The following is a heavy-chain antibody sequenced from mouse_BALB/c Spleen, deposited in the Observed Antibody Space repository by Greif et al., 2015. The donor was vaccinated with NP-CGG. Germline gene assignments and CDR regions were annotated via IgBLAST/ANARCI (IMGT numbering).Heavy chain of an antibody. V-gene: IGHV14-3*02. CDR3: ARDGYSAWFAY. D-gene: IGHD2-3*01. Sequence: EVKLQESGAELVKPGASVKSSCTASGFNIKDTYMHWVKQRPEQGLEWIGRIDPANGNTKYDPKFQGKATITADTSSNTAYLQLSSLTSEDTAVYYCARDGYSAWFAYWGQGTLVTVSA. CDR1: GFNIKDTY. J-gene: IGHJ3*01. CDR2: IDPANGNT.